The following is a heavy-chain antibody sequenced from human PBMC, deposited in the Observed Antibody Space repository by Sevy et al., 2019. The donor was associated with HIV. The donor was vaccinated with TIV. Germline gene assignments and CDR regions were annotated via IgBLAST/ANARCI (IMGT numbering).Heavy chain of an antibody. CDR1: GFTFSSYS. D-gene: IGHD1-1*01. Sequence: GGSLRLSCATYGFTFSSYSMHWVRQAPGKGLEWVATISYDGINKHYADSVKGRFTISRDNFKNSLSLQMNSLRAEDTAVYFCALERLSSDVAEYFQNWGQGTLVTVSS. CDR2: ISYDGINK. CDR3: ALERLSSDVAEYFQN. V-gene: IGHV3-30-3*01. J-gene: IGHJ1*01.